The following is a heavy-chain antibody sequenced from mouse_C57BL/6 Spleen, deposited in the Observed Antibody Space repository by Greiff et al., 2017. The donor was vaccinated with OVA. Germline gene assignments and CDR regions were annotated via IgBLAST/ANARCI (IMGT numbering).Heavy chain of an antibody. J-gene: IGHJ3*01. V-gene: IGHV2-2*01. CDR1: GFSLTSYG. Sequence: QVQLQQSGPGLVQPSQSLSITCTVSGFSLTSYGVHWVRQSPGKGLEWLGVIWSGGSTDYNAAFISRLSISKDNSKSQVFFKMNNLQADDTAIYYCARSYDYPFAYWGQGTLVTVSA. CDR3: ARSYDYPFAY. D-gene: IGHD2-4*01. CDR2: IWSGGST.